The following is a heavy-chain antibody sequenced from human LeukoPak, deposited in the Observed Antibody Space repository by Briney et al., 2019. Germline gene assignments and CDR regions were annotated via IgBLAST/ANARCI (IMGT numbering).Heavy chain of an antibody. J-gene: IGHJ6*03. CDR1: GGPFSGYY. Sequence: PSETLSLTCAVYGGPFSGYYWSWIRQPPGKGLEWIGEINHSGSTNYNPSLKSRVTISVDTSKNQFSLKLSSVTAADTAVYYCARGMWLVRYYYYMDVWGKGTTVTVSS. CDR3: ARGMWLVRYYYYMDV. V-gene: IGHV4-34*01. CDR2: INHSGST. D-gene: IGHD6-19*01.